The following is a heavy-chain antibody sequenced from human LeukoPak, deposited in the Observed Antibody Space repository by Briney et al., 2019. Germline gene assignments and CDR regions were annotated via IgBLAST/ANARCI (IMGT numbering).Heavy chain of an antibody. CDR2: IYTSGST. J-gene: IGHJ3*02. CDR3: ARLRSYCSSTSCYCGAFDI. CDR1: GGSISSYY. Sequence: SETLSLTCTVSGGSISSYYWSWIRQPAGKGLEWIGRIYTSGSTNYNPSLKSRVTMSVDTPKNQFSLKLSSVTAADTAVYYCARLRSYCSSTSCYCGAFDIWGQGTMVTVSS. D-gene: IGHD2-2*01. V-gene: IGHV4-4*07.